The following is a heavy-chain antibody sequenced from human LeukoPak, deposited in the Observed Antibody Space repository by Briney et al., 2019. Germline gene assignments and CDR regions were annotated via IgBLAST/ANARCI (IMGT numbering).Heavy chain of an antibody. V-gene: IGHV3-74*01. Sequence: GGSLRLSCAASGFTFRSYWMHWVRHAPGKGLVWVSRINSDGSSTSYADSVKGRFTISRDNSKNTLYLQMNSLRAEDTALYYCARGTLKAAATDFDYWGQGTLVTVSS. CDR2: INSDGSST. D-gene: IGHD6-13*01. J-gene: IGHJ4*02. CDR3: ARGTLKAAATDFDY. CDR1: GFTFRSYW.